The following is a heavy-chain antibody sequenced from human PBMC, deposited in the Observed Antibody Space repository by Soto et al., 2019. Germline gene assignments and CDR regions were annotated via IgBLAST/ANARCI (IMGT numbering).Heavy chain of an antibody. J-gene: IGHJ5*02. CDR1: GFTFSSYT. D-gene: IGHD5-18*01. Sequence: EEQLVESGGGLVKPGGSLRLSCAASGFTFSSYTMNWVRQAPGKGLEWVSSISSSGSYIHYADSVKGRFTISRDNAKNSLFLHMDSLRAEDTAVYYCARDVETSMDGLNYFDPWGQGTLVTVSS. CDR2: ISSSGSYI. V-gene: IGHV3-21*01. CDR3: ARDVETSMDGLNYFDP.